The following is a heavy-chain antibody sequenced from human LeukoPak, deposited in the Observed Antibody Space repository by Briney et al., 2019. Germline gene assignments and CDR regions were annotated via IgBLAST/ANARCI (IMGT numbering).Heavy chain of an antibody. D-gene: IGHD6-13*01. CDR3: ARGKQLVRRQGAFDI. CDR1: GFTFSDYY. Sequence: GGSLRLSCAASGFTFSDYYMSWIRQAPGKGLEWVSYISSSGSTIYYAGSVKGRFAISRDNAKNSLYLQMNSLRAEDTAVYYCARGKQLVRRQGAFDIWGQGTMVTVSS. V-gene: IGHV3-11*01. J-gene: IGHJ3*02. CDR2: ISSSGSTI.